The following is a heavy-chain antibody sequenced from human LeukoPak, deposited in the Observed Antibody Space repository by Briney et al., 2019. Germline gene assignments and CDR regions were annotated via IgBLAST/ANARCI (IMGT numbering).Heavy chain of an antibody. D-gene: IGHD3-10*01. Sequence: SETLSLTCTVSGGSISSSSYYWGWIRQPPGKGLEWIGSMYYSGSTYYNPSLKSRVTISVDTSKNQFSLKLSSLTAADTAVYYCARHERSSITMIRGVKPKRWFDPWGQGTLVTVSS. CDR3: ARHERSSITMIRGVKPKRWFDP. CDR2: MYYSGST. J-gene: IGHJ5*02. V-gene: IGHV4-39*01. CDR1: GGSISSSSYY.